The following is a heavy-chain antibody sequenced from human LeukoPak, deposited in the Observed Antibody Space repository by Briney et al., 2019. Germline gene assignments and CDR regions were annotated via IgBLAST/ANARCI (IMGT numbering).Heavy chain of an antibody. J-gene: IGHJ4*02. CDR1: GFTFSSYV. V-gene: IGHV3-30*18. CDR3: AKDYQYSGYSGYVDY. Sequence: PGRSLRLSCAASGFTFSSYVMHWVRQAPGKGLEWVAVISYDGSNKYYADSVKGRFTISRDNSKNTLYLQMNSLRAEDTAVYYCAKDYQYSGYSGYVDYWGQGTLVTVSS. D-gene: IGHD5-12*01. CDR2: ISYDGSNK.